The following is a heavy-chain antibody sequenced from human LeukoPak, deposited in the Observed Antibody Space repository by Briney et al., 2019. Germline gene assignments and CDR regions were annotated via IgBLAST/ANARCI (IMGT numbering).Heavy chain of an antibody. J-gene: IGHJ4*02. V-gene: IGHV3-30*03. D-gene: IGHD3-10*01. CDR2: ISSVGHTN. Sequence: GGSLRLSCAASGFTFSSYAMSWVRQAPGKGLEWVTAISSVGHTNKSADSVKGRFTISTDNSKNMLYLQMNSLRAEDTAVYYCARGLFASGSYYNFFDYWAQGTLVTVSS. CDR3: ARGLFASGSYYNFFDY. CDR1: GFTFSSYA.